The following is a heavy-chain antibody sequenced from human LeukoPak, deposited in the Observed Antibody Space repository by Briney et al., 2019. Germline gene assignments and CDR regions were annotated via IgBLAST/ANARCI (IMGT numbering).Heavy chain of an antibody. CDR1: GFTFSSYE. J-gene: IGHJ4*02. Sequence: GGSLRLSCAASGFTFSSYEMNWVRQAPGKGLEWVSYISSSGSTIYYADSVKGRFTISRDNAKNSLDLQMNSLRAEDTALYYCARRWDSRFYFDYWGQGTLVTVSS. V-gene: IGHV3-48*03. CDR2: ISSSGSTI. CDR3: ARRWDSRFYFDY. D-gene: IGHD1-26*01.